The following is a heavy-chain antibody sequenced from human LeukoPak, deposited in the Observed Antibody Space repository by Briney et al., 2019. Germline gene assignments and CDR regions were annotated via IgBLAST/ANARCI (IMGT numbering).Heavy chain of an antibody. CDR1: GGSFSGYY. CDR3: ARALPYNWKIDY. D-gene: IGHD1-20*01. J-gene: IGHJ4*02. V-gene: IGHV4-34*01. Sequence: SETLSLTCAVYGGSFSGYYWSWIRQPPGKGLEWIGEINHSGSTNYNPSLKSRVTISVDTSKNQFSLKLSSVTAADTAVYYCARALPYNWKIDYWGQGTLVTVSS. CDR2: INHSGST.